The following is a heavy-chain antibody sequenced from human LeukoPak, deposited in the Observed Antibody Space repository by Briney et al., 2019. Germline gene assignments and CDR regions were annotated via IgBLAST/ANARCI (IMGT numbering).Heavy chain of an antibody. Sequence: GGSLRLSCAASGFTVSSNYMSWVRQAPGKGLEWVSVIYSGGSTYYADSVKGRFTISRDNSKNTLYLQMNSLRAEDTAVYYCARADVLRFLENYWGQGTLVTVSS. CDR1: GFTVSSNY. J-gene: IGHJ4*02. CDR3: ARADVLRFLENY. CDR2: IYSGGST. V-gene: IGHV3-53*01. D-gene: IGHD3-3*01.